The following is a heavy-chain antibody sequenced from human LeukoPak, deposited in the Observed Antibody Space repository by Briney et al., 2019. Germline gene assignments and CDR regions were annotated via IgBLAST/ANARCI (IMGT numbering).Heavy chain of an antibody. Sequence: SQTLSLTCAISGGSVSSNSAVWNWIRQSPSRGLEWLGRTYYKSKWYNDYAVSVKSRITINPDTSKNQFSLQLNSLTPEDMAVYYCARVSSPWSPRDAFDIWGQGTMVTVSS. D-gene: IGHD1-26*01. CDR1: GGSVSSNSAV. CDR2: TYYKSKWYN. J-gene: IGHJ3*02. CDR3: ARVSSPWSPRDAFDI. V-gene: IGHV6-1*01.